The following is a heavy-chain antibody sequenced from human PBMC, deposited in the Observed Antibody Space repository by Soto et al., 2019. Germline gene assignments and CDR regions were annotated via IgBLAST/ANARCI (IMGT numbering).Heavy chain of an antibody. CDR3: ARVEPIAAAGIFDY. J-gene: IGHJ4*02. CDR2: IYYSGST. V-gene: IGHV4-59*01. D-gene: IGHD6-13*01. CDR1: GGSISSYY. Sequence: SETLSLTCTVSGGSISSYYWSWIRQPPGKGLEWIGYIYYSGSTNYNPSLKSRVTISVDTSKNQFSLKLSSVTAADTAVYYCARVEPIAAAGIFDYWGQGTLVTVSS.